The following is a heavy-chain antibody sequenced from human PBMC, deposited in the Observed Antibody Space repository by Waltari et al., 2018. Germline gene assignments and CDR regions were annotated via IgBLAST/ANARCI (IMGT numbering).Heavy chain of an antibody. CDR2: ISSDSSYI. D-gene: IGHD4-17*01. CDR3: ARAPTVTTSFFDF. CDR1: GFIFSTYS. Sequence: EVLLLESGGGLVKPGGSRRLTCAASGFIFSTYSMNWVRQAPGKGLEWVSSISSDSSYIYYADSVKGQFTVSRDNAKNSLYLQMNSLRAEDTAVYYCARAPTVTTSFFDFWGQGTLVTVSS. V-gene: IGHV3-21*01. J-gene: IGHJ4*02.